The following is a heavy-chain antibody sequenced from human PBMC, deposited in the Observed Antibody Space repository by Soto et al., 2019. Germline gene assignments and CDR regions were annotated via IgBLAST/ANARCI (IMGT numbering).Heavy chain of an antibody. V-gene: IGHV1-2*02. CDR2: INPNSGGT. CDR3: AREVYDFWSGYYEDYYYYGMDV. D-gene: IGHD3-3*01. CDR1: GYTFTVYY. J-gene: IGHJ6*02. Sequence: GASVKVSCKASGYTFTVYYMHCVRQSPLQGLDWMGWINPNSGGTNYAQKFQGRVTMTRDTSISTAYMELSRLRSDDTAVYYCAREVYDFWSGYYEDYYYYGMDVWGQGTTVTVSS.